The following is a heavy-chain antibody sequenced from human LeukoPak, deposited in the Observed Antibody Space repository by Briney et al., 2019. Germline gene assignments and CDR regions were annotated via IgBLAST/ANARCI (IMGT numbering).Heavy chain of an antibody. V-gene: IGHV1-18*01. Sequence: GASVKVSCKASGYTFTSYGISWVRQAPGQGLEWMGWISAYNGNTNYAQKLQGRVTMTTDTSTSTAFMELRSLRSDDTAVYYCPRDHPHYYGSGSYPLDYWGQGTLVTVSS. CDR1: GYTFTSYG. D-gene: IGHD3-10*01. CDR2: ISAYNGNT. CDR3: PRDHPHYYGSGSYPLDY. J-gene: IGHJ4*02.